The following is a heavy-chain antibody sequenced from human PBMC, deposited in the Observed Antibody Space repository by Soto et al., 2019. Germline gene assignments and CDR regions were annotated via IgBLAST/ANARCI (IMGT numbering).Heavy chain of an antibody. CDR3: AKKVNSGSGSQYFDY. J-gene: IGHJ4*02. CDR1: GFTFSSYA. Sequence: GGSLRLSCAASGFTFSSYALTWVRQAPGKGLEWVSVIGASGSSTFHADSVKGRFTISRDNSKNTLFLQMNSLRAEDTAVYYCAKKVNSGSGSQYFDYWGQGTLVTVSS. CDR2: IGASGSST. D-gene: IGHD3-10*01. V-gene: IGHV3-23*01.